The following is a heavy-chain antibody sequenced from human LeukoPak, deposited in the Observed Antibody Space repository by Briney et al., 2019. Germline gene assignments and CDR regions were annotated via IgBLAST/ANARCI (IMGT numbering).Heavy chain of an antibody. CDR3: ARESSAYYYDSSGYYLFYAFDI. D-gene: IGHD3-22*01. CDR2: IYTSGST. V-gene: IGHV4-61*02. J-gene: IGHJ3*02. Sequence: PSQTLSLTCTVSGGSISSGSYYWSWIRQPAGKGLEWIGRIYTSGSTNYNPSLKSRVTMSVDTSKNQFSLKLSSVTAADTAVYYCARESSAYYYDSSGYYLFYAFDIWGQGTMVTVSS. CDR1: GGSISSGSYY.